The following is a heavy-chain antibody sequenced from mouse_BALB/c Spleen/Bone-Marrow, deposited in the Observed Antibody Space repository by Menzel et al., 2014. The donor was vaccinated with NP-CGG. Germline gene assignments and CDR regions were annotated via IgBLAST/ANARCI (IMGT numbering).Heavy chain of an antibody. CDR2: IDPANGNT. CDR3: ATTAISGVVAY. Sequence: EVQHKESEAELVKPRASYKLSCTESGFNIKDTYMHWVKRRPEHGLEGMGRIDPANGNTKSDPKFGGKATITADTSSNTAYLQLSSLTSEDTAVYYCATTAISGVVAYWGQGTLVTVS. D-gene: IGHD3-1*01. CDR1: GFNIKDTY. V-gene: IGHV14-3*02. J-gene: IGHJ3*01.